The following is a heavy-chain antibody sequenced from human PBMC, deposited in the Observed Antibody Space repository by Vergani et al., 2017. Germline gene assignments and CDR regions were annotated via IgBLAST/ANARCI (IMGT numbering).Heavy chain of an antibody. CDR3: ARGGCSSTSCYTGYFQH. V-gene: IGHV1-69*06. CDR1: GYTFTGYY. CDR2: IIPIFGTA. Sequence: QVQLVQSGAEVKKPGASVKVSCKASGYTFTGYYMHWVRQAPGQGLEWMGGIIPIFGTANYAQKFQGRVTITADKSTSTAYMWLSSLGSEDTAVYYCARGGCSSTSCYTGYFQHWGQGTLVTVSS. J-gene: IGHJ1*01. D-gene: IGHD2-2*01.